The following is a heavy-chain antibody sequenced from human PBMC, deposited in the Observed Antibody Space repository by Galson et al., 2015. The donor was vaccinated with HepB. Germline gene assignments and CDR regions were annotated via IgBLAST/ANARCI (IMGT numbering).Heavy chain of an antibody. CDR2: ISYDGSNK. CDR1: GFTFSSYA. CDR3: AKPYGSGELSA. Sequence: SLRLSCAASGFTFSSYAMHWVRQAPGKGLEWVAVISYDGSNKYYADSVKGRFTISRDNSKNTLYLQMNSLRAEDTAVYYCAKPYGSGELSAWGQGTLVTVSS. V-gene: IGHV3-30-3*02. D-gene: IGHD3-16*02. J-gene: IGHJ5*02.